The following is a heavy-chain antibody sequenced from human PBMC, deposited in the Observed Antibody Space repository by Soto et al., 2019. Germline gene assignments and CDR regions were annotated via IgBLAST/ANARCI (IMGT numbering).Heavy chain of an antibody. D-gene: IGHD3-22*01. V-gene: IGHV4-39*01. Sequence: SETLSLTCTVSGGSISSSSYYWGWIRQPPGKGLEWIGNVYYGGSTYYNPSLKSRVTISVETSKSQFSLKLSSVTAADTSVYYCAGGDYYHSSGYYFYYYTMDVWGQGTTVTVSS. CDR3: AGGDYYHSSGYYFYYYTMDV. J-gene: IGHJ6*02. CDR2: VYYGGST. CDR1: GGSISSSSYY.